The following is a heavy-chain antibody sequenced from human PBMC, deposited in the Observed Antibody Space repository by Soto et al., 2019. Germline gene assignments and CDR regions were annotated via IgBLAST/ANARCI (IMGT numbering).Heavy chain of an antibody. CDR1: GFTFSSYW. CDR2: INKDGSGK. Sequence: EVGLVESGGGLVQPGESLRLSCAASGFTFSSYWMHWIRQAPGKGLEWVANINKDGSGKYYVDSVKGRFTISRDNTKNSLFLEMNSLRAEDTAVYYCAKMTSRESSPLWGQGTLVTVSS. V-gene: IGHV3-7*03. CDR3: AKMTSRESSPL. D-gene: IGHD3-10*01. J-gene: IGHJ4*02.